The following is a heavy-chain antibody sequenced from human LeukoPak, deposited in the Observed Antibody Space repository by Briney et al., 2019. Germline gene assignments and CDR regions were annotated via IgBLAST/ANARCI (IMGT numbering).Heavy chain of an antibody. Sequence: PGGSLRLSCAASGFTFSSYAMHWVRQAPAKGLEWVAVISYDGSNKYYADSVKGRFTISRDNSKNTLYLQMNSLRAEDTAVYYCARDRSIPGPGFGELSDDAFDFWGQGTMVTVSS. V-gene: IGHV3-30-3*01. D-gene: IGHD3-10*01. CDR3: ARDRSIPGPGFGELSDDAFDF. J-gene: IGHJ3*01. CDR2: ISYDGSNK. CDR1: GFTFSSYA.